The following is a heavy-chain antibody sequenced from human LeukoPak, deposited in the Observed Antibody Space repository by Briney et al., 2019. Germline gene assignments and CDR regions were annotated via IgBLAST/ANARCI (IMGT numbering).Heavy chain of an antibody. J-gene: IGHJ4*02. D-gene: IGHD6-13*01. CDR1: GDTVSSISAT. CDR2: TYYRSKWHN. Sequence: SQTLSLTCAISGDTVSSISATWNWIRQSPSRGLEWLGRTYYRSKWHNDYALSVKSRITINPDTSKNQFSLQLNSVTPEDTAVYYCARAIAAAGRDFDYWGQGTLVTVSS. V-gene: IGHV6-1*01. CDR3: ARAIAAAGRDFDY.